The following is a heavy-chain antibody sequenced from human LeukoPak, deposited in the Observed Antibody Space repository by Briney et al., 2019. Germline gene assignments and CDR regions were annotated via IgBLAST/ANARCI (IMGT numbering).Heavy chain of an antibody. CDR3: TRDARLDCSTTSCYGAFDI. D-gene: IGHD2-2*01. V-gene: IGHV3-20*04. CDR1: GFTFSSYG. Sequence: GGSLRLSCAASGFTFSSYGMHWVRQAPGKGLEWVSGINWIGRSTGYADSVKGRFTISRDNAKNSLYLQMSSLRAEDTAFYYCTRDARLDCSTTSCYGAFDIWGQGTMVTVSS. CDR2: INWIGRST. J-gene: IGHJ3*02.